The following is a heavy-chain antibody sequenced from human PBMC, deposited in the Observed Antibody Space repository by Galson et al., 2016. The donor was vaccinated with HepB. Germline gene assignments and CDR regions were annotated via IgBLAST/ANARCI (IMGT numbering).Heavy chain of an antibody. D-gene: IGHD3-10*01. CDR2: ISAHNGNT. Sequence: SVKVSCKASGYTLTSHAINWVRQAPGQGLEWMGWISAHNGNTNYAQSLQGRATLTTETSTNTAYMELRSLRSDDTALYYCARPFGSGNYDAFDVWGQGTMVTVSS. CDR3: ARPFGSGNYDAFDV. J-gene: IGHJ3*01. V-gene: IGHV1-18*04. CDR1: GYTLTSHA.